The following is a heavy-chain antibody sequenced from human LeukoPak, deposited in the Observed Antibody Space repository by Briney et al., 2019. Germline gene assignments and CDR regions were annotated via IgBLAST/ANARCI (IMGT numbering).Heavy chain of an antibody. D-gene: IGHD5-12*01. CDR2: IYYGGST. V-gene: IGHV4-39*02. Sequence: SETLSLTCTVSGGSISSSSYYWGWIRQPPGKGLEWIGNIYYGGSTYYNPSLKSRVTMSVDTSKNHFSLKLSSLTAADTAVYYCARRRGYDHFDYWGQGTLVTVSS. CDR3: ARRRGYDHFDY. CDR1: GGSISSSSYY. J-gene: IGHJ4*02.